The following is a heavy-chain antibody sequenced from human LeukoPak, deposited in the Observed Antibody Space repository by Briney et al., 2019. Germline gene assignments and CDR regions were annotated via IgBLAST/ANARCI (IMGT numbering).Heavy chain of an antibody. CDR2: ISSSSSTI. V-gene: IGHV3-48*04. J-gene: IGHJ4*02. CDR3: ARVDGLRDFDY. CDR1: GFTFSSYS. Sequence: AGGSLRLSCAASGFTFSSYSMNWVRQAPGEGLEWVSYISSSSSTIYYADSVKGRFTISRDNAKNSLYLQMNSLRAEDTAVYYCARVDGLRDFDYWGQGTLVTVSS.